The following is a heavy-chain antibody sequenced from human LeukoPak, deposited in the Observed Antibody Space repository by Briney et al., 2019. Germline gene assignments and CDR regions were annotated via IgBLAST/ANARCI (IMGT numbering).Heavy chain of an antibody. CDR3: ARDLASSLWATVTYYYYMDV. J-gene: IGHJ6*03. D-gene: IGHD4-17*01. Sequence: ASVKVSCKASGYTFTSYYIHWVRQAPGQGLEWMGWINPNSDGTNYEQKFQGRVTMTRDTSISTAYMQLSGLRSDDTAVYYCARDLASSLWATVTYYYYMDVWGKGTTVTVSS. CDR2: INPNSDGT. V-gene: IGHV1-2*02. CDR1: GYTFTSYY.